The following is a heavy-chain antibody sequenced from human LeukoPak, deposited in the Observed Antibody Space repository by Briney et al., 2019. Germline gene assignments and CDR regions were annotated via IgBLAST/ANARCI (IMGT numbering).Heavy chain of an antibody. CDR2: IKQDGSEK. D-gene: IGHD2-15*01. Sequence: GGSLRLSCAASGFTFSSYAMIWVRQAPGKGLEWVANIKQDGSEKYYVDSVKGRFTISRDNAKNSLYLQMNSLRAEDTAVYYCARDSVVEGDDYYYYMDVWGKGTTVTVSS. V-gene: IGHV3-7*01. J-gene: IGHJ6*03. CDR1: GFTFSSYA. CDR3: ARDSVVEGDDYYYYMDV.